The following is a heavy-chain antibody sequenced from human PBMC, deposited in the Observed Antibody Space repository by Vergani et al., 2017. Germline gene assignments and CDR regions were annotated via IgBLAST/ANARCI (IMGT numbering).Heavy chain of an antibody. CDR3: ARSEGSGYYITDAFDI. D-gene: IGHD3-22*01. CDR1: GGSISSGGYY. J-gene: IGHJ3*02. Sequence: QVQLQESGPGLVKPSQTLSLTCTVSGGSISSGGYYWSWIRQHPGKGLEWIGYIYYSGSTYYNPSLKSRVTISVDTSKNQFSLKLSSVTAADTAVYYCARSEGSGYYITDAFDIWGQGTMVTVSS. CDR2: IYYSGST. V-gene: IGHV4-31*03.